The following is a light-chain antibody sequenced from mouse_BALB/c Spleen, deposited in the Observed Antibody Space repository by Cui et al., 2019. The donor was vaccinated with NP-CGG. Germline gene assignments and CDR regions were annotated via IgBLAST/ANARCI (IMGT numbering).Light chain of an antibody. J-gene: IGLJ1*01. CDR1: TGAVTTSNY. CDR3: ALWYSNHWV. Sequence: QAVGPQASALTTSPGETVTLTCRSSTGAVTTSNYANWVQEKPDHLFTGLIGGTNNRAPGVPARFSGSLIGDKAVLTITGAQTEDEAIYFCALWYSNHWVFGGGTKLTVL. CDR2: GTN. V-gene: IGLV1*01.